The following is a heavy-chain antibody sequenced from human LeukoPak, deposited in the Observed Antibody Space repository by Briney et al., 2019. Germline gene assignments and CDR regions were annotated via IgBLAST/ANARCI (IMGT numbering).Heavy chain of an antibody. CDR2: ISPSGDIT. V-gene: IGHV3-23*01. CDR3: AKSGYNRFDY. D-gene: IGHD5-24*01. Sequence: GGSLRLSCAASGFIFGSHGMNWVRQAPGKGLEWVSGISPSGDITYYADSVKGRFTISRDNSKNTLILQMNSLRAEDTAVYYCAKSGYNRFDYWGQGILVTVSS. CDR1: GFIFGSHG. J-gene: IGHJ4*02.